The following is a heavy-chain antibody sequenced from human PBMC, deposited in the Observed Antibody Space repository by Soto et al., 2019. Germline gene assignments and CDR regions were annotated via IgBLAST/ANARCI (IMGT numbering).Heavy chain of an antibody. CDR1: GFTFSSYG. CDR2: IWYDGSNK. J-gene: IGHJ4*02. Sequence: QVQLVESGGGVVQPGRSLRLSCAASGFTFSSYGMHWVRQAPGKGLEWVAVIWYDGSNKYNADSVKGRFTISRDNSKNTLYLQMNSLRAEDTAVYYCARDQSYYFDYWGQGTLVTVSS. CDR3: ARDQSYYFDY. V-gene: IGHV3-33*01.